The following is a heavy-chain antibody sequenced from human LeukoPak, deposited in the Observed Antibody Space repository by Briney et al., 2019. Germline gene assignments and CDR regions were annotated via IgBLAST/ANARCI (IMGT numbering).Heavy chain of an antibody. CDR3: ARGNIVVVPGIDY. J-gene: IGHJ4*02. D-gene: IGHD2-2*01. Sequence: GGSLRLSCAASGFTFSSYWMHWVRQAPGKGLVWVSRINTDGSSTSYADSVKGRFTISRDNAKNTLYLQMNSLRAEDTAVYYCARGNIVVVPGIDYWGQGTLVTVSS. CDR1: GFTFSSYW. V-gene: IGHV3-74*01. CDR2: INTDGSST.